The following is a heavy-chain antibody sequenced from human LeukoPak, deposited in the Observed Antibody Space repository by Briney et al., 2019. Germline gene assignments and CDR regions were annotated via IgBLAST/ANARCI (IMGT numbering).Heavy chain of an antibody. V-gene: IGHV3-48*03. CDR1: GFTFSSYE. CDR2: ISSSGSTI. Sequence: GGSLRLSCAASGFTFSSYEMNWVRQAPGKGLEWVSYISSSGSTIYYADSVKGRFTISRDNAKNSLYLQMNSLRAEDTAVYYCARTLIEYSVSSCYFDYWGQGTLVTVSS. J-gene: IGHJ4*02. CDR3: ARTLIEYSVSSCYFDY. D-gene: IGHD6-6*01.